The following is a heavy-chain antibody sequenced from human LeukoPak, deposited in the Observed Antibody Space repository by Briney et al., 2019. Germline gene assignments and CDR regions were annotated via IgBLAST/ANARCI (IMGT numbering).Heavy chain of an antibody. V-gene: IGHV3-30*03. D-gene: IGHD1-26*01. CDR2: ISYDGSNK. CDR3: ASSKWELTGFDY. CDR1: GFTFSSYG. J-gene: IGHJ4*02. Sequence: PGGSLRLSCAASGFTFSSYGMHWVRQAPGKGLEWVADISYDGSNKYYADSVKGRFTISRDNAKNSLYLQMNSLRAEDTAVYYCASSKWELTGFDYWGQGTLVTVSS.